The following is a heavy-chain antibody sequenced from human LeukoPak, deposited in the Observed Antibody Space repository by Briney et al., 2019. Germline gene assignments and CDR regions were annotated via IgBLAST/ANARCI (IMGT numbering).Heavy chain of an antibody. V-gene: IGHV3-23*01. Sequence: GGSLRLSCAASGFTFSSYAMSWVRQAPGKGLEWVSAISGSGGSTYYADSVKGRFTISRDNSKNTLHLQMNSLRAEDTAVYYCAKGVAAAGTVPFDYWGQGTLVTVSS. D-gene: IGHD6-13*01. CDR2: ISGSGGST. CDR3: AKGVAAAGTVPFDY. J-gene: IGHJ4*02. CDR1: GFTFSSYA.